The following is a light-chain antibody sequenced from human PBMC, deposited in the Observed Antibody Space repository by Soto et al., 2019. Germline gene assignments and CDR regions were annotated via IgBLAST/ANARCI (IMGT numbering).Light chain of an antibody. V-gene: IGKV3-20*01. Sequence: EIVLTQSPGTLSLSPGERATLSCRASQSVGNNFLAWYQQKPGQAPRFLIYDASSRATGIPDRFSGSGSGTDFTLTISRLEPEDFAVYYCEQYGSTPHTFGGGTKVEIK. CDR3: EQYGSTPHT. CDR1: QSVGNNF. J-gene: IGKJ4*01. CDR2: DAS.